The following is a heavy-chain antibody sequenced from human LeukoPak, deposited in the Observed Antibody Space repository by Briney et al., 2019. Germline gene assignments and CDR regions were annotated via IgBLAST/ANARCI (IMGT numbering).Heavy chain of an antibody. CDR1: GFTFSSYG. J-gene: IGHJ4*02. CDR3: AKDRIVVVPAAIDY. V-gene: IGHV3-30*18. CDR2: ISYDGSNK. D-gene: IGHD2-2*01. Sequence: GGSLRLSCAASGFTFSSYGMHWVRQAPGKGLEWVAVISYDGSNKYYADSVKGRFTISRDNSKNTLYLQMNSLRAEDTAVYYCAKDRIVVVPAAIDYWGQGTLVTVSS.